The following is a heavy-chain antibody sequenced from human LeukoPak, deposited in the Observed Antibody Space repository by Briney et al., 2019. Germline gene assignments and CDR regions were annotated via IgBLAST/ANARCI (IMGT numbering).Heavy chain of an antibody. CDR3: ARGTYSSGWYSSLIGLSYYYMDV. CDR2: INPNSGGT. CDR1: GYTFTSYD. D-gene: IGHD6-19*01. V-gene: IGHV1-2*02. J-gene: IGHJ6*03. Sequence: ASVKVSCKASGYTFTSYDINWVRQATGQGLEWMGWINPNSGGTNYAQKFQGRVTMTRDTSISTAYMELRSLRSDDTAVYYCARGTYSSGWYSSLIGLSYYYMDVWGKGTTVTVSS.